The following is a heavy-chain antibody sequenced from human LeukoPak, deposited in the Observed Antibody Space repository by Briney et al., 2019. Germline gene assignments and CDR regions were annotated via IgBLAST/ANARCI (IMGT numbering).Heavy chain of an antibody. D-gene: IGHD6-13*01. Sequence: SETLSLTCTVSGGSIIDGSYYWGWIRQPPGKGLEWIGNIYYFGTTLHNPSLKSRVTMSVDTSKNQFSLKLSSVTAADTAVYYCARDSHAWYGQYYFDFWGQGALVTVSS. V-gene: IGHV4-39*07. J-gene: IGHJ4*02. CDR2: IYYFGTT. CDR3: ARDSHAWYGQYYFDF. CDR1: GGSIIDGSYY.